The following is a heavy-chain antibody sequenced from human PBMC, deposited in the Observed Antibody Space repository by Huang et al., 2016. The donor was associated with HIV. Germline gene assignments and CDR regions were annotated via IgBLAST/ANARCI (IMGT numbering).Heavy chain of an antibody. J-gene: IGHJ5*02. Sequence: QVLLVQSGAEVRKPGSSVKVSCTAFGGTFSSYSISGVRQAPGQGLEWRGGIIPIFGTANYTQKFQGRVTITVDESTNTGYMELTRLTSEDTAVYYCARTAYSYGFRQGYNWFDPWGQGTPVTVSS. V-gene: IGHV1-69*13. CDR3: ARTAYSYGFRQGYNWFDP. CDR1: GGTFSSYS. D-gene: IGHD5-18*01. CDR2: IIPIFGTA.